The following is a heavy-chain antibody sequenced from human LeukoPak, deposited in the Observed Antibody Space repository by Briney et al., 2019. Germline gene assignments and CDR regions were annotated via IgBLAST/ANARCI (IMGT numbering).Heavy chain of an antibody. CDR3: ARVNDYGDSKIDY. CDR2: IYYSGST. CDR1: GGSISIYY. Sequence: SETLSLTCTVSGGSISIYYWSWIRQPPGKGLHWIGYIYYSGSTNFNPSLKSRVTISVDTSKNQFSLKLSSVTAADTAVYYCARVNDYGDSKIDYWGQGTLVTVSS. V-gene: IGHV4-59*01. D-gene: IGHD4-17*01. J-gene: IGHJ4*02.